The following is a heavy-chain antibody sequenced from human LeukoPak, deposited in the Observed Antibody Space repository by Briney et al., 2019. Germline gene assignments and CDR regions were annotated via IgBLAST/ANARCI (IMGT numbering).Heavy chain of an antibody. J-gene: IGHJ4*02. Sequence: ASVKVSCKASGGTFSSYAISWVRQAPGQGLEWMGGIIPIFGTANYAQKFQGRVTITADESTSTAYMELSSLRSEDTAVYYCARDGSSSTSDYFDYWGQGTLVTVSS. D-gene: IGHD2-2*01. CDR1: GGTFSSYA. CDR3: ARDGSSSTSDYFDY. CDR2: IIPIFGTA. V-gene: IGHV1-69*13.